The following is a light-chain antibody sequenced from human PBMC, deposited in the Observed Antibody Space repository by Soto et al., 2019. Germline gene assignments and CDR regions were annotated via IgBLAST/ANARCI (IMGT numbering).Light chain of an antibody. J-gene: IGKJ5*01. CDR2: RAS. CDR3: QQYNNWPIT. CDR1: QSISSY. V-gene: IGKV3-15*01. Sequence: EVVLTQSPDARSLPPGERATLSFRASQSISSYLAWYQQKPGQAPRLLIYRASTRATGIPARFSGSGSGTEFTLTISSLQSEDFAVYYCQQYNNWPITFGPGTRLEIK.